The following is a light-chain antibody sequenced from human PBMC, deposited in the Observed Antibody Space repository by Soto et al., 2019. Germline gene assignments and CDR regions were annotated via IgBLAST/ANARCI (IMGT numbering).Light chain of an antibody. Sequence: DIVMTQSPDSLAVSLGERATIYCKSSQSVLYRANNKDYLAWYQQKPGQPPKLLIYWASTRESGVPDRFSGSGSETDFTLTISSLQAEDVAVYYCQQYYTTPRTFGQGTRVEI. V-gene: IGKV4-1*01. CDR3: QQYYTTPRT. CDR1: QSVLYRANNKDY. J-gene: IGKJ1*01. CDR2: WAS.